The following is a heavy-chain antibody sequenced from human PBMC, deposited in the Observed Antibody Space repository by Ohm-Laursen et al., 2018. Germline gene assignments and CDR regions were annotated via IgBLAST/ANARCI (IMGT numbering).Heavy chain of an antibody. J-gene: IGHJ4*02. CDR2: ISGSGSRT. V-gene: IGHV3-23*01. CDR3: AKGTTDVDY. D-gene: IGHD1-1*01. CDR1: GFTFDDYA. Sequence: SLRLSCAASGFTFDDYAMHWVRQVPGKGLEWVSGISGSGSRTYYADSVKGRFTISRDNSKNTLYLQMNSLRAEDTAVYYCAKGTTDVDYWGQGTLVTVSS.